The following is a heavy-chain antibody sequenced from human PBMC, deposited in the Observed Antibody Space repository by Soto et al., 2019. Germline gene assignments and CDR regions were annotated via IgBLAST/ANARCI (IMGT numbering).Heavy chain of an antibody. D-gene: IGHD6-19*01. CDR2: IYYSGST. Sequence: SETLSLICTVSGGSISSYYWSWIRQPPGKGLEWIGYIYYSGSTNYNPSLKSRVTISVDTSKNQFSLKLSSVTAADTAVYYCARLEYSSGWYRFGYWGQGTLVTVSS. CDR1: GGSISSYY. CDR3: ARLEYSSGWYRFGY. J-gene: IGHJ4*02. V-gene: IGHV4-59*01.